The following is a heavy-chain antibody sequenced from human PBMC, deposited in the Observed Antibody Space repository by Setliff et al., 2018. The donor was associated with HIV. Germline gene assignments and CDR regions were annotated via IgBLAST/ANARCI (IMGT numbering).Heavy chain of an antibody. Sequence: ASVKVSCKASGYTFSGYYLHWVRRAPGQGLEWMGWINPNSGATNYAQNFQGRVTMTRDTSISTAYMDLSSLTSDDTAVYYCALASIVSTARWNHWGRGTLVTVAS. D-gene: IGHD1-26*01. CDR1: GYTFSGYY. J-gene: IGHJ5*02. V-gene: IGHV1-2*02. CDR3: ALASIVSTARWNH. CDR2: INPNSGAT.